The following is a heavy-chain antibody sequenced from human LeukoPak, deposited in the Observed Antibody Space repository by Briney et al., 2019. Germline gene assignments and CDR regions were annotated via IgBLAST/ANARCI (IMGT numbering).Heavy chain of an antibody. CDR3: ARDSLQQRRYYYYYMDV. CDR2: IYTSGST. D-gene: IGHD6-13*01. CDR1: GGSISSYY. J-gene: IGHJ6*03. V-gene: IGHV4-4*07. Sequence: PSETLSLTCTVSGGSISSYYWSWIRQPAGKGLEWIGRIYTSGSTNYNPSLKSRVTMSVDTSKNQFSLKLSSVTAADTAVYYCARDSLQQRRYYYYYMDVWGKGTTVTVSS.